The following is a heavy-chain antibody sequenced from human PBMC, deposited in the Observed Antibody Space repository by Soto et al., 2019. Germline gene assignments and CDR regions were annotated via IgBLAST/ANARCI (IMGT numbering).Heavy chain of an antibody. CDR1: GFTFSSYA. V-gene: IGHV3-33*08. D-gene: IGHD3-22*01. CDR3: ARDYYDSSGYRDAFDI. Sequence: GGSLRLSCAASGFTFSSYAMSWVRQAPGKGLEWVAVIWYDGSNKYYADSVKGRFTISRDNSKNTLYLQMNSLRAEDTAVYYCARDYYDSSGYRDAFDIWGQGTMVTVSS. CDR2: IWYDGSNK. J-gene: IGHJ3*02.